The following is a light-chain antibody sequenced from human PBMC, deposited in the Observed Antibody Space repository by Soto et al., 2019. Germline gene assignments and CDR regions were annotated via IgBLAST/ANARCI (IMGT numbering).Light chain of an antibody. Sequence: DIVMTQSPSSLSASVGDRVTITCRASQSISSYLNWYQQKPGKAPKLLIYKASSLESGVPSRFSGSGSGTEFTLTISSLQPDDFATYYCQQYNSYPPTFGGGTKVDIK. J-gene: IGKJ4*01. CDR3: QQYNSYPPT. CDR2: KAS. CDR1: QSISSY. V-gene: IGKV1-5*03.